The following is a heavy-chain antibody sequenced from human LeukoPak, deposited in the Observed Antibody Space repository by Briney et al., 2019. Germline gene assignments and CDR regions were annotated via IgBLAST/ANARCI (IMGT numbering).Heavy chain of an antibody. J-gene: IGHJ4*02. CDR1: GFTFSSYA. Sequence: PGGSLRLSCAASGFTFSSYAMSWVRQAPGKGLEWVSAISGSGGSTYYADSVKGRFTISRDNSKNTLYLQTNSLRAEDTAVYYCAKDGESIVVVPAAPDYWGQGTLVTVSS. CDR2: ISGSGGST. V-gene: IGHV3-23*01. CDR3: AKDGESIVVVPAAPDY. D-gene: IGHD2-2*01.